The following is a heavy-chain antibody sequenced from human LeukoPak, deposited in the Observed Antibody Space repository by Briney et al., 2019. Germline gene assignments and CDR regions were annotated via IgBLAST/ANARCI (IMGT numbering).Heavy chain of an antibody. V-gene: IGHV3-23*01. CDR3: AIPGPSYRRFDH. D-gene: IGHD3-16*02. CDR1: GFTFSSYA. CDR2: ISTSGSST. Sequence: GGSLRLSCAASGFTFSSYAMSWVRQAPVQGLEWVSAISTSGSSTYYADSVKGRFTNSRDNSKNTLYLQTNSLRVEDTAVYYCAIPGPSYRRFDHWGQGTLVTVSS. J-gene: IGHJ4*02.